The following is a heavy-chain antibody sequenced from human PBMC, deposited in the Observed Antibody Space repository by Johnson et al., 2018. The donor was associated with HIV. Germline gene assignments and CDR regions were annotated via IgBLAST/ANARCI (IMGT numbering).Heavy chain of an antibody. CDR1: GFSFSDYY. D-gene: IGHD1/OR15-1a*01. CDR2: ISSSGSTI. CDR3: ARDLGNWDSPRSAFYI. V-gene: IGHV3-11*04. Sequence: QVQLVESGGGLVQPGGSLRLSCAASGFSFSDYYMTWIRQAPGKGLEWVSYISSSGSTIYYADSVKGRFTISRDNSKNSLYLQVNSLRAEDTAVYYCARDLGNWDSPRSAFYIWGQGTMVTVSS. J-gene: IGHJ3*02.